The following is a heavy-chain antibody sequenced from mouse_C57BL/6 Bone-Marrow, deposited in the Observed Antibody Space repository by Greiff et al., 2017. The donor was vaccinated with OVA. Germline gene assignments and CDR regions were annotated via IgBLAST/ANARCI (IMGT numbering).Heavy chain of an antibody. V-gene: IGHV1-52*01. D-gene: IGHD2-1*01. CDR3: ARRAYGNYYFDY. J-gene: IGHJ2*01. CDR1: GYTFTSYW. Sequence: QVQLQQPGAELVRPGSSVKLSCKASGYTFTSYWMHWVKQRPIKGLEWIGNIDTSDSETHYNQKFKDKATLTVDKSSSTAYMQLSSLTSEDSAVYDCARRAYGNYYFDYWGQGTTLTVSS. CDR2: IDTSDSET.